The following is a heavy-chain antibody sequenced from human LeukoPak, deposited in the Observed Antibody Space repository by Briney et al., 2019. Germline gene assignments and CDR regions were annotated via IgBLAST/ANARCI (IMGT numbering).Heavy chain of an antibody. CDR3: AREGLGTAMGY. D-gene: IGHD2-21*02. CDR1: GASISSGTYY. CDR2: IHYTGST. V-gene: IGHV4-31*03. J-gene: IGHJ4*02. Sequence: PSQTLSLTCTVSGASISSGTYYWSWIRQHPGKGPEWIGYIHYTGSTYYNPSLESRVTMSVYRSENQFSLNLSAVSAADTAVYYCAREGLGTAMGYWGQGKLVFVSA.